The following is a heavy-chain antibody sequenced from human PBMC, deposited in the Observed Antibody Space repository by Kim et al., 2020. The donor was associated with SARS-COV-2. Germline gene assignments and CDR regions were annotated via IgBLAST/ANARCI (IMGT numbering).Heavy chain of an antibody. V-gene: IGHV3-7*01. CDR3: ARDWGGFGASNDY. J-gene: IGHJ4*02. Sequence: YVDSVKGRFAISRDNVKNSLYLQMNSLRVDDTALYYCARDWGGFGASNDYWGQGALVTVSS. D-gene: IGHD3-16*01.